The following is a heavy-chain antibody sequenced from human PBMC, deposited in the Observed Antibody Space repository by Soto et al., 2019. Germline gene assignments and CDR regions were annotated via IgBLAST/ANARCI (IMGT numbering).Heavy chain of an antibody. CDR3: ARVIDDYEDYYYYYGMDV. D-gene: IGHD4-17*01. V-gene: IGHV4-31*03. Sequence: SETLSLTCTVSGGSISSGGYYWSWIRQHPGKGREWIGYIYYSGSTYYNPSLKSRVTISVDTSKNQFSLKLSSVTAADTAVYYCARVIDDYEDYYYYYGMDVWGQGTTVTVSS. J-gene: IGHJ6*02. CDR2: IYYSGST. CDR1: GGSISSGGYY.